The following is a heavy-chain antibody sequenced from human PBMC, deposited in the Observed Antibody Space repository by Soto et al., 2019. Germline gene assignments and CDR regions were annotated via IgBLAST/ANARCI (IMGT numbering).Heavy chain of an antibody. CDR2: TYHVGIP. CDR3: ARVPSP. J-gene: IGHJ5*02. Sequence: SETLSLTCTVSGGSISSSNWWTWVRQAPGKGLEWIGETYHVGIPSYNPSLKGRVSISVDRSKNQFSLKLSSVTAADTAVYYCARVPSPWGQGTLVTVS. CDR1: GGSISSSNW. V-gene: IGHV4-4*02.